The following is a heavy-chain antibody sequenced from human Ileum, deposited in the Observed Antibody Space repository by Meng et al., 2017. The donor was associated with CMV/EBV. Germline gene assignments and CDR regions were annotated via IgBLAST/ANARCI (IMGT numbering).Heavy chain of an antibody. V-gene: IGHV4-61*01. Sequence: GSGSSATYYWSWIRQPPGKGLEWIGDIDYSGSTNYNHSGKSRVTISVDTSKNQFSLKLSSVTAADTAVYYCARDRSDYQNHYGMDVWGQGTTVTVSS. CDR3: ARDRSDYQNHYGMDV. CDR1: GSGSSATYY. D-gene: IGHD4-11*01. J-gene: IGHJ6*02. CDR2: IDYSGST.